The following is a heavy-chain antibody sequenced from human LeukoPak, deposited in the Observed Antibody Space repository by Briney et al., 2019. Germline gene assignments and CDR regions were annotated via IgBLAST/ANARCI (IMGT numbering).Heavy chain of an antibody. J-gene: IGHJ4*02. CDR2: ISYDGSNK. Sequence: PGGSLRLSCAASGFTFSSYAMRWVRQAPGKGLEWVAVISYDGSNKYYADSVKVRFTISRDNSKNTLYLQMNSLRAEDTAVYYCARIRDAVSYGPFDYWGQGTLVTVSS. CDR3: ARIRDAVSYGPFDY. V-gene: IGHV3-30*04. D-gene: IGHD5-18*01. CDR1: GFTFSSYA.